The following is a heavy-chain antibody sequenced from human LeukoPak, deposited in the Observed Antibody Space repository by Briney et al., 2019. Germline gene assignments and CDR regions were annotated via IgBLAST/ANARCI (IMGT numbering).Heavy chain of an antibody. V-gene: IGHV3-11*04. CDR2: ISSSGSTI. CDR3: ARAMDYYDSSGSNGGIFDY. J-gene: IGHJ4*02. CDR1: GFTFSDYY. Sequence: GGSLRLSCAASGFTFSDYYMSWIRQAPGKGLEWVSYISSSGSTIYYADSVKGRFTISRDNAKNSLYLQMNSLRAEDTAVYYCARAMDYYDSSGSNGGIFDYWGQGTPVTVSS. D-gene: IGHD3-22*01.